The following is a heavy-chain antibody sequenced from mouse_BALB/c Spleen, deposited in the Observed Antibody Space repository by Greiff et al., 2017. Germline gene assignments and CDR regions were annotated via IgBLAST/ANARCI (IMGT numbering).Heavy chain of an antibody. Sequence: EVQGVESGGGLVQPGGSRKLSCAASGFTFSSFGMHWVRQAPEKGLEWVAYISSGSSTIYYADTVKGRFTISRHNPKNTLFLQMTSLRSEDTAMYYCARTYYDYDGPWFAYWGQGTLVTVSA. V-gene: IGHV5-17*02. CDR3: ARTYYDYDGPWFAY. CDR2: ISSGSSTI. J-gene: IGHJ3*01. D-gene: IGHD2-4*01. CDR1: GFTFSSFG.